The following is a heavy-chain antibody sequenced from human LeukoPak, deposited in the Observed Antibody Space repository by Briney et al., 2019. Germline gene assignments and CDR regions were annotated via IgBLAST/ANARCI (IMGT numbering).Heavy chain of an antibody. CDR2: IDWDDDK. CDR3: ARTPGGYYDILTGYNYYYYMDV. Sequence: SGPTLVNPTQTLTLTCTFSGFSPSTSGMCVSWIRQPPGKALEWLARIDWDDDKYYSTSLKTRLTISKDTSKNQVVLTMTNMDPVDTATYYCARTPGGYYDILTGYNYYYYMDVWGKGTTVTVSS. CDR1: GFSPSTSGMC. J-gene: IGHJ6*03. D-gene: IGHD3-9*01. V-gene: IGHV2-70*11.